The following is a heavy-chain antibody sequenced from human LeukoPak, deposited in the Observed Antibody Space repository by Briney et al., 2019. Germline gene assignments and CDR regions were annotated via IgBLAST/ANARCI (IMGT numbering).Heavy chain of an antibody. Sequence: SETLSLTCNVYGGSFTAFYWSWIRQPPGKGLEWIGEVNHSGTTNYNPSLKSRVTISVDTSKNQFSLKLNSVTAADTAVYYCARLGSSWFDPWGQGTLVTVSS. CDR2: VNHSGTT. D-gene: IGHD2-15*01. J-gene: IGHJ5*02. CDR3: ARLGSSWFDP. V-gene: IGHV4-34*01. CDR1: GGSFTAFY.